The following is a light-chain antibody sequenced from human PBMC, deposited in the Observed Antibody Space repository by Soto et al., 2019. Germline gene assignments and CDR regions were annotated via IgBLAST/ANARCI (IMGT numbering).Light chain of an antibody. Sequence: IQMTQSPSSLSSSLGDRFTIIFRMSQGISSYLAWYQQKPGKAPELLIYAASTLQSGVPSRFSGSGSGTDFTLTISCLQSEDFATYYCQQYNDYWTFGQGTKVDIK. CDR2: AAS. J-gene: IGKJ1*01. CDR3: QQYNDYWT. V-gene: IGKV1D-8*01. CDR1: QGISSY.